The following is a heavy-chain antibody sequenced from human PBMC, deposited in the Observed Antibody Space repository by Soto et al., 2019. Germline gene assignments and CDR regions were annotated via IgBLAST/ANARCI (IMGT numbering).Heavy chain of an antibody. D-gene: IGHD6-6*01. Sequence: SETLSLTCTVSGGSLSSGNYYWSWIRQHPGKGLEWIGYIYYSGNTYYNPSLKSRVTISVDTSKNQFSLKLNSVTAADTAVYFCASYGQLVQSFHYWGQGTLVTVST. J-gene: IGHJ4*02. V-gene: IGHV4-31*03. CDR1: GGSLSSGNYY. CDR3: ASYGQLVQSFHY. CDR2: IYYSGNT.